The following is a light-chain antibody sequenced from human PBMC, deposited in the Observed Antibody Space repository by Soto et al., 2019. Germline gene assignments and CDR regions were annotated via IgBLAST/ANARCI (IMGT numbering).Light chain of an antibody. J-gene: IGKJ4*01. CDR3: QQRSNWPPVIT. Sequence: EIVLTQSPGSLPLSPGERATLSCRASQSLSINYLAWYQQKPGQTPRLLIYDTSSRAAGIPDRFSGSGSGTDFTLTISRVEPEDFAVYYCQQRSNWPPVITFGGGTKVEIK. CDR1: QSLSINY. CDR2: DTS. V-gene: IGKV3D-20*02.